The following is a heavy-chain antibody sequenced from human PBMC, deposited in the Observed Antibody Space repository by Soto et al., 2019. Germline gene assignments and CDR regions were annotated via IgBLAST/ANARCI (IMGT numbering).Heavy chain of an antibody. CDR2: VYYSGST. D-gene: IGHD3-10*01. V-gene: IGHV4-59*01. CDR1: GGSISSSY. CDR3: ARGAMLRGDHRGVDY. Sequence: QVQLQESGPGLVKPSETLSLTCTVSGGSISSSYWSWIRQPPGKGLELIGYVYYSGSTSYNPSLKSRVTISVDTSKNQFSLTLTSVTAADTAVYYCARGAMLRGDHRGVDYWGQGTLVTVSS. J-gene: IGHJ4*02.